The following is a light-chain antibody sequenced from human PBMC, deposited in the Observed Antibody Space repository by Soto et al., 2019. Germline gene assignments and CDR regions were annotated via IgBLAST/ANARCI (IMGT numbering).Light chain of an antibody. CDR1: QSVLYSPNNKNY. J-gene: IGKJ1*01. CDR3: QQYYSSPPWT. CDR2: WAS. V-gene: IGKV4-1*01. Sequence: DLVMTQSPDSLAVSLGERATINCKSSQSVLYSPNNKNYLAWYQQKPGQPPKLLIYWASTREFGVPDRFSGSGSGTDFTLTISSLQAEDVAVYYCQQYYSSPPWTFGQGTKVEIK.